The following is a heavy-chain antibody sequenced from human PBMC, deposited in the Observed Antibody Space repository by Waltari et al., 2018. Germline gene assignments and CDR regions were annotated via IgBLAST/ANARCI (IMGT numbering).Heavy chain of an antibody. J-gene: IGHJ6*02. D-gene: IGHD2-15*01. Sequence: EEHLVESGGGLVQPGGSLRLSCAASGFTFSNFWMHWVRQAPGKGLVWVARIKSDGTGATYAHAVRGRCTISRDNAKNTLFLQMNSLRADDTAVYYCANHRPGGLGMEVWGQGTTVTVSS. CDR3: ANHRPGGLGMEV. V-gene: IGHV3-74*01. CDR2: IKSDGTGA. CDR1: GFTFSNFW.